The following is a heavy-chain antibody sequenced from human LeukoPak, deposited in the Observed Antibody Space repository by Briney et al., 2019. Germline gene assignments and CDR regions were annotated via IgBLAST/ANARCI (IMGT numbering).Heavy chain of an antibody. D-gene: IGHD2-2*01. J-gene: IGHJ6*02. CDR3: ARVAMSHSYYYYGMDV. V-gene: IGHV7-4-1*02. CDR2: INTNTGNP. CDR1: GYTFSSYA. Sequence: ASVKVSCKASGYTFSSYAMNWVRQAPGQGLEWMGWINTNTGNPTYAQGFTGRFVFSLDTSVSTAYLQVNSLKAEDTAVYYCARVAMSHSYYYYGMDVWGQGTTVTVSS.